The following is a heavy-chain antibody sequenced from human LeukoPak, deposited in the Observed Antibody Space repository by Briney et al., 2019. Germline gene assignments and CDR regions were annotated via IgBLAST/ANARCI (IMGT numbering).Heavy chain of an antibody. CDR3: ARRCNSNRCPGWFDP. V-gene: IGHV4-59*01. J-gene: IGHJ5*02. D-gene: IGHD2/OR15-2a*01. CDR2: IYYSGST. CDR1: GGSISGYC. Sequence: SETLSLTCTVSGGSISGYCWSWIRQPPGKGLEWIGYIYYSGSTNYNPSLKSRVTISVDTSKNQFSLKLNSVTAADTAIYYCARRCNSNRCPGWFDPWGQGILVTVSS.